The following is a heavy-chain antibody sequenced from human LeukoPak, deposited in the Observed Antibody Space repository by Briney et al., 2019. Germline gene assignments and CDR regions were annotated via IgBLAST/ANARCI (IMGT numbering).Heavy chain of an antibody. Sequence: SETLSLTCTVSGGSISSGGYYWSWIRQHPGKGLEWIGYIYYSGHTYYKPSLQSRVTISKDTSNNQFSLKLSSVTAADTAVYYCARSLLNVDLSDPTNFDYWGQGTLVTVSS. J-gene: IGHJ4*02. D-gene: IGHD2-15*01. CDR1: GGSISSGGYY. CDR2: IYYSGHT. CDR3: ARSLLNVDLSDPTNFDY. V-gene: IGHV4-31*03.